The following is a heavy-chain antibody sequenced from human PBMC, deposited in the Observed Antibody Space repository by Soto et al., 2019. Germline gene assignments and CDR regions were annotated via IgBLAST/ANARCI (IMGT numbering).Heavy chain of an antibody. J-gene: IGHJ5*02. CDR3: ARHRARNWFDP. V-gene: IGHV4-39*01. Sequence: SETLSLTCIVSGGSISSSSYYWGWIRHPPGKGLEWIGSIYYSGSTYYNPSLKSRVTISVDTSKNQFSLKLSSVTAADTAVFYCARHRARNWFDPWGQGTLVTVSS. D-gene: IGHD6-6*01. CDR2: IYYSGST. CDR1: GGSISSSSYY.